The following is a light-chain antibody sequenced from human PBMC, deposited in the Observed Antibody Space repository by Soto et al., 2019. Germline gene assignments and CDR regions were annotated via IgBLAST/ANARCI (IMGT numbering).Light chain of an antibody. Sequence: ETVMTQSPATLSVSPGERATLSCRASQSVYSNLAWYQRKPGQDPRLLIYGASTRATGIPARFSGSGSGTAFTLTIISLQSEDFAVYYCQQYNNWPLTFGGGTKVEIK. J-gene: IGKJ4*01. V-gene: IGKV3-15*01. CDR3: QQYNNWPLT. CDR2: GAS. CDR1: QSVYSN.